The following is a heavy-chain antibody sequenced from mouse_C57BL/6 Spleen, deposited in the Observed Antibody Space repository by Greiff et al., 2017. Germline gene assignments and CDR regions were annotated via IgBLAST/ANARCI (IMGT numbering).Heavy chain of an antibody. CDR1: GYTFTSYW. D-gene: IGHD2-14*01. V-gene: IGHV1-52*01. CDR3: ASGNTGIGAYYFDD. Sequence: VQLQQPGAELVKPGASVKLSCKASGYTFTSYWMHWVKQRPIQGLEWVGNINPTDSETKYNQKFKDKATLTVDKSSSTAYLQLSSLTSEDSAVYYCASGNTGIGAYYFDDWGPGTTLTVSS. CDR2: INPTDSET. J-gene: IGHJ2*01.